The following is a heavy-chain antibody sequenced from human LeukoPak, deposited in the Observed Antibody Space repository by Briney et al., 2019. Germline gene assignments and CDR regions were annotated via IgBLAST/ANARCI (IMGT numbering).Heavy chain of an antibody. CDR2: IIPIFGTA. CDR3: ARARDRWSRYAFDI. V-gene: IGHV1-69*13. D-gene: IGHD4-23*01. J-gene: IGHJ3*02. Sequence: ASVKVSCKASGGTFSSYAISWVRQAPGQGLEXXXGIIPIFGTANYAQKFQGRVTITADESTSTAYMELSSLRSEDTAVYYCARARDRWSRYAFDIWGQGTMVTVSS. CDR1: GGTFSSYA.